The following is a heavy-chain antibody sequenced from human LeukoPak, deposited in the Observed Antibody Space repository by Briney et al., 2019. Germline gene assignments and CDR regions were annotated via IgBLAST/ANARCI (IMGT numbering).Heavy chain of an antibody. V-gene: IGHV3-23*01. CDR3: ARVGSSTYGGIDY. CDR1: GFTFSSYG. D-gene: IGHD4-23*01. CDR2: ITSSGGST. J-gene: IGHJ4*02. Sequence: GGSLRLSCAASGFTFSSYGMTWVRQAPGSGLEWVSTITSSGGSTHYADSVKGRFTISRDNSKNTLYLQMNSLRAEDTAVYYCARVGSSTYGGIDYWGQGTLVTVSS.